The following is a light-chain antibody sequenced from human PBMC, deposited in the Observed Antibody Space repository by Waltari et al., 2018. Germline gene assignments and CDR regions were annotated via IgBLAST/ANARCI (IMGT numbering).Light chain of an antibody. V-gene: IGLV8-61*01. J-gene: IGLJ3*02. CDR2: QSK. CDR3: LLYMGGGIWV. CDR1: SGSLSTTSY. Sequence: QTVVTQEPSLSVSPGGTVTLTCALSSGSLSTTSYASWYQQTPGQAPRTIISQSKTRSSGVPDRFSGAIFGNKAALTITGAQADDESDYYCLLYMGGGIWVFGGGTKLTVI.